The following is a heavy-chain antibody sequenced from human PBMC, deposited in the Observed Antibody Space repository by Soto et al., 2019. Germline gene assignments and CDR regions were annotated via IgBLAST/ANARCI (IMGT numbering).Heavy chain of an antibody. Sequence: QVQLVQSGAEVKKPGASVKVSCKASGYTFTSYYMHWVRQAPGQGLEWMGIINPSGGSTSYAQKFQGRVTMTRDTSTSPVYMELSSLRSEDTAVYYCAREEVVVLAATPSSFGYWGQGTLVTVSS. J-gene: IGHJ4*02. CDR2: INPSGGST. D-gene: IGHD2-15*01. CDR3: AREEVVVLAATPSSFGY. V-gene: IGHV1-46*03. CDR1: GYTFTSYY.